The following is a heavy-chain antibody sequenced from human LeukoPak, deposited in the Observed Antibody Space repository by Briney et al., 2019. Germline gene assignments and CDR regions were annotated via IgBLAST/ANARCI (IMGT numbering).Heavy chain of an antibody. CDR1: GFTFSSYS. D-gene: IGHD5-12*01. J-gene: IGHJ2*01. Sequence: PGGSLRLSCAASGFTFSSYSMNWVRQAPGKGLEWVSSISSSSSYIYYADSVKGRFTISRDNARNSLYLQMNSLRAENTAVYYCAREPLTIVATRELDLWGRGTLATVSS. CDR3: AREPLTIVATRELDL. CDR2: ISSSSSYI. V-gene: IGHV3-21*01.